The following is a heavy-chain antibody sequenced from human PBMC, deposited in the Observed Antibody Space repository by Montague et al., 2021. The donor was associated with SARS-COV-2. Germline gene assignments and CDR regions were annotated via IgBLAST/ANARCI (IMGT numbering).Heavy chain of an antibody. V-gene: IGHV4-59*01. Sequence: SETLSLTCSVSGGSFTGYYWSWIRQPPGKGLEWIGDINYRGSTKYNPSLKSRVTISLDTPKNQFSLMLTSVTAADTAVYYCARIRTIKYDAFDIWGQGTVVAVSS. CDR3: ARIRTIKYDAFDI. D-gene: IGHD2-8*01. J-gene: IGHJ3*02. CDR2: INYRGST. CDR1: GGSFTGYY.